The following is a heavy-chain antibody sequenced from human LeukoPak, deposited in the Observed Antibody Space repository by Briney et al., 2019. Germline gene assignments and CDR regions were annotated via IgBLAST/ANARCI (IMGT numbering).Heavy chain of an antibody. V-gene: IGHV4-34*01. CDR1: GGSFSGYY. Sequence: PSETLSLTCAVYGGSFSGYYWSWIRQPPGKGLEWIGEINHSGSTNYNPSLKSRVTISVDTSKNQFSLKLSSVTAADTAVYYCARGPAHYDSSGYPQYTLWYFDYWGQGTLVTVSS. D-gene: IGHD3-22*01. CDR2: INHSGST. J-gene: IGHJ4*02. CDR3: ARGPAHYDSSGYPQYTLWYFDY.